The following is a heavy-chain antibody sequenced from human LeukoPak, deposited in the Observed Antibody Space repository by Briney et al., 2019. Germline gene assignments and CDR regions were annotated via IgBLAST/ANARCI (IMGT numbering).Heavy chain of an antibody. D-gene: IGHD3-3*01. J-gene: IGHJ4*02. CDR1: GGSISSGSYY. V-gene: IGHV4-61*02. CDR2: IYTSGST. Sequence: SETLSLTCTVSGGSISSGSYYWSWIRQPAGKGLEWIGRIYTSGSTNYNPSLKSRVTISVDTSKNQFSLKLSSVTAADTAVYYCAREGAYYDFWRGQPLDYWGQGTLVTVSS. CDR3: AREGAYYDFWRGQPLDY.